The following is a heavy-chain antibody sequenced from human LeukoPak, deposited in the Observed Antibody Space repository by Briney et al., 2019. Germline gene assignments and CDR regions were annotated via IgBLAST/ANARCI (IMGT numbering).Heavy chain of an antibody. CDR3: ARGGCTSTSFYLFDY. CDR1: TFTFSSYS. D-gene: IGHD2-2*01. J-gene: IGHJ4*02. Sequence: GGSLRLSCAASTFTFSSYSMNWVRQAPGKGLEWVSSISSSSSYIYYSDSVKGRFTISRDNAKNSLYLQMNSLRAEDTAVYYCARGGCTSTSFYLFDYWGQGTLVTVSS. V-gene: IGHV3-21*01. CDR2: ISSSSSYI.